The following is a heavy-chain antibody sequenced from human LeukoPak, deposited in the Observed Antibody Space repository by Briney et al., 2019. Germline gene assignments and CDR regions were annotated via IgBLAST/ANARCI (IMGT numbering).Heavy chain of an antibody. Sequence: SVKVSCKASGGTFSSYAISWVRQAPGQGLEWMGGIIPIFGTANYAQKFQGRVTITADKSTSTAYMELSSLRSEDTAVYYCARDVPLTINGAFDIWGQGTMVTVPS. J-gene: IGHJ3*02. CDR1: GGTFSSYA. D-gene: IGHD3-10*01. CDR3: ARDVPLTINGAFDI. V-gene: IGHV1-69*06. CDR2: IIPIFGTA.